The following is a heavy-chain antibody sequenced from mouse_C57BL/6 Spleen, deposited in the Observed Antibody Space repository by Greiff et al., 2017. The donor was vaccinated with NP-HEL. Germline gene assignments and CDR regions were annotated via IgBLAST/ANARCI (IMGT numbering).Heavy chain of an antibody. CDR1: GFTFSDAW. CDR3: TKIYYGYDALAY. D-gene: IGHD2-2*01. V-gene: IGHV6-6*01. J-gene: IGHJ3*01. Sequence: EVQVVESGGGLVQPGGSMKLSCAASGFTFSDAWMDWVRQSPEKGLEWVAEIRNKANNHATYYAESVKGRFTISRDDSKSSVYLQMNSLRAEDTGIYYCTKIYYGYDALAYWGQGTLVTVSA. CDR2: IRNKANNHAT.